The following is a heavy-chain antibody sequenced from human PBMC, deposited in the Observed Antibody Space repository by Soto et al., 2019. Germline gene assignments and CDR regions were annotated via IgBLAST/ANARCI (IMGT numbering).Heavy chain of an antibody. J-gene: IGHJ3*02. Sequence: PGGSLRLSCAASGFTVSSNYISWVRQAPGKGLEWVSVIYSGGSTYYADSVKGRFTISRDNSKNTLYLQMNSLRAEDTAVYYCARGKLAAAGDAFDIWGQGTMVTVSS. CDR1: GFTVSSNY. CDR3: ARGKLAAAGDAFDI. CDR2: IYSGGST. V-gene: IGHV3-53*01. D-gene: IGHD6-13*01.